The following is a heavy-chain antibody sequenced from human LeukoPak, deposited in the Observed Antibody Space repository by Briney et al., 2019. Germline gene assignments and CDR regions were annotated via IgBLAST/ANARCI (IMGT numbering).Heavy chain of an antibody. CDR3: AKGVYSGTYSDC. Sequence: GGSLRLSCAASGFTFSSYAMSWVRQAPGKGLEWVSTISGSGSSIYYADSVKGRFTISRDNSKNTLYLQMNSLRAEDTAVYYCAKGVYSGTYSDCWGQGTLVTVSS. CDR2: ISGSGSSI. V-gene: IGHV3-23*01. CDR1: GFTFSSYA. J-gene: IGHJ4*02. D-gene: IGHD1-26*01.